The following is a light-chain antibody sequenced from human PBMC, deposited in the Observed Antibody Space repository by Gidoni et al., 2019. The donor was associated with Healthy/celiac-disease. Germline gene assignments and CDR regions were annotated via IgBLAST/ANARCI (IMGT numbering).Light chain of an antibody. CDR2: AAS. Sequence: SQSISSYLNWYQQKPGKAPKLLIYAASSLQSGVPSRFSGRGSGTDFTLTISSRQPEDFATYYCQRSYSTPPWTFGQGTKVEIK. CDR1: QSISSY. CDR3: QRSYSTPPWT. V-gene: IGKV1-39*01. J-gene: IGKJ1*01.